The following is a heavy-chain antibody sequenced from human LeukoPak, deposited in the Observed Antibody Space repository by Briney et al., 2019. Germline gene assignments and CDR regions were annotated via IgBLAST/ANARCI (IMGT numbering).Heavy chain of an antibody. V-gene: IGHV4-4*07. Sequence: SETLSLTCTVSGGSISSYYWSWIRQPAGKGLEWIGRIYTSGSTNYNPSLKSRVTMSVDTSKNQFSLKLSSVTAADTAVYYCARDNLGYCSGDSCGRWFDPWGQGTLVTVSS. J-gene: IGHJ5*02. CDR2: IYTSGST. CDR3: ARDNLGYCSGDSCGRWFDP. D-gene: IGHD2-15*01. CDR1: GGSISSYY.